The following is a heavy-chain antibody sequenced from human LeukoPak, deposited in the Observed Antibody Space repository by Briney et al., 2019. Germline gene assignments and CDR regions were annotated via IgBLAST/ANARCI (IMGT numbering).Heavy chain of an antibody. V-gene: IGHV3-53*01. CDR3: ASSGSYYEGMHAFDT. J-gene: IGHJ3*02. CDR2: IYSGGST. D-gene: IGHD1-26*01. Sequence: GGSLRLSCAASGFTVSSNYMSWVRQAPGKGLEWVSVIYSGGSTYYADSVKGRFTISRDNSKNTLYLQMNSLRAEDTAVYYCASSGSYYEGMHAFDTWGQGTMVTVSS. CDR1: GFTVSSNY.